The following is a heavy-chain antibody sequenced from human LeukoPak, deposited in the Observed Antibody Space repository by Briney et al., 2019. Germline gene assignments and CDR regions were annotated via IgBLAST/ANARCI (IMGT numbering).Heavy chain of an antibody. Sequence: GGSLTLSCAASGFTFSSYEMNWVRLAQGKGLEWVSHISSSGSSIYYADSVKGRFTISRDNAKNSLYLQMNSLRAEDTATYYCATGEVKGDGYNFDSWGQGTLVTVSS. D-gene: IGHD5-24*01. J-gene: IGHJ4*02. CDR3: ATGEVKGDGYNFDS. V-gene: IGHV3-48*03. CDR1: GFTFSSYE. CDR2: ISSSGSSI.